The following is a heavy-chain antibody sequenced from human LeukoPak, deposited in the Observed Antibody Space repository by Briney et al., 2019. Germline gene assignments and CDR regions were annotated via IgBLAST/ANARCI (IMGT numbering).Heavy chain of an antibody. D-gene: IGHD6-13*01. Sequence: PGESLRLSCTASGFTFSNFWMGWVRQAPGKGLEWVANIKQDETEKFYLGSVKGRFTISRDNAKNSLYLQMNSLRAEDTAVYYCAKDKRRSEQQLVLGGFGYWGQGTLVTVSS. CDR3: AKDKRRSEQQLVLGGFGY. V-gene: IGHV3-7*03. J-gene: IGHJ4*02. CDR1: GFTFSNFW. CDR2: IKQDETEK.